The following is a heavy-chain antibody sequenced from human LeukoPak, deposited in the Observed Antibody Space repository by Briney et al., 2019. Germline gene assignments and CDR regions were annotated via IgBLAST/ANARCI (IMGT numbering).Heavy chain of an antibody. D-gene: IGHD3-3*01. CDR3: VKPAGEVIMGRNWFDP. J-gene: IGHJ5*02. CDR2: ISSNGGST. Sequence: QPGGSLRLSCAASGFTFSSYSMNWVRKAPGKGLEYVSAISSNGGSTYYADSVKGRFTISRDNSKNTLYLQMSSLRAEDTAVYYCVKPAGEVIMGRNWFDPWGQGTLVTVSS. V-gene: IGHV3-64D*06. CDR1: GFTFSSYS.